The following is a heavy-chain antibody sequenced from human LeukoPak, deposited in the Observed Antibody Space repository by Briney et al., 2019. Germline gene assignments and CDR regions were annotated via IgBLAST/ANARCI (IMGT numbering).Heavy chain of an antibody. CDR2: ISTYNGHT. V-gene: IGHV1-18*01. Sequence: GASVKVSCKASGYTFTSYGISWLRQAPGQGLEWMGWISTYNGHTNYAQKLQGRVTMTTDTSTSTAYMELRNLRSDDTSVYYCARDYSGGETDRLFGPWGQGTLVTVSS. CDR3: ARDYSGGETDRLFGP. J-gene: IGHJ5*01. CDR1: GYTFTSYG. D-gene: IGHD3-16*01.